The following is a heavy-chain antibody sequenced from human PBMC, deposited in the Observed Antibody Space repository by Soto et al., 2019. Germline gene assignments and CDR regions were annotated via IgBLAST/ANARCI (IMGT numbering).Heavy chain of an antibody. CDR2: TYYSGST. Sequence: LSLTCTVSGGSIRTSYWSWIRQPPGKGLEWIGYTYYSGSTYYNPSLKSRVTISVDTSKNQFSLKLSSVTAADTAVYYCARLLRHNYYGMDVWGQGALVTVSS. J-gene: IGHJ6*02. D-gene: IGHD2-21*02. CDR1: GGSIRTSY. CDR3: ARLLRHNYYGMDV. V-gene: IGHV4-59*04.